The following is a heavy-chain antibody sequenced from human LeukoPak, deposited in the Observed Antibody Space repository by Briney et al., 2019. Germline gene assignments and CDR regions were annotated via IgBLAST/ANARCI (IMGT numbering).Heavy chain of an antibody. CDR3: ARLPTDYYGSGSPDG. Sequence: SETLSLTCTVSGGSISSSSYYWGWIRQTPGKGLEWIGSSGSTYYNPSLKSRVAIPVDTSKNQFSLKLSSVTAADTAVYYCARLPTDYYGSGSPDGWGQGTLVTVSS. D-gene: IGHD3-10*01. CDR2: SGST. V-gene: IGHV4-39*01. J-gene: IGHJ4*02. CDR1: GGSISSSSYY.